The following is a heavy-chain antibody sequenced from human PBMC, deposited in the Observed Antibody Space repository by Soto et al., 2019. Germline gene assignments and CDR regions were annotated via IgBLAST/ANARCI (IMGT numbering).Heavy chain of an antibody. CDR3: ARARHFTMLDV. Sequence: SETLSLTCTVSGGSISSYYWSWIRQPPGKGLEWIGYIYYSGSTNYNPSLKSRVTISVDTSKNQFSLKLSSVTAADTAVYYCARARHFTMLDVWGKGTTVTVSS. D-gene: IGHD3-3*01. CDR1: GGSISSYY. J-gene: IGHJ6*04. V-gene: IGHV4-59*01. CDR2: IYYSGST.